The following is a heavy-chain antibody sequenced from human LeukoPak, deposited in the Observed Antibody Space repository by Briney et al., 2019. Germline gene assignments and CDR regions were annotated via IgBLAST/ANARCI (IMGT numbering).Heavy chain of an antibody. D-gene: IGHD6-13*01. CDR2: IYTSGST. CDR3: ARGPRIAAAAYYYYYYMDV. V-gene: IGHV4-4*07. Sequence: PSETLSLTCTVSGGSISSYYWSWIRQPAGKGLEWIGRIYTSGSTNYNPSLKSRVTISVDTSKNQFSLKLSSVTAADTAVYYCARGPRIAAAAYYYYYYMDVWGKGTTVTVSS. CDR1: GGSISSYY. J-gene: IGHJ6*03.